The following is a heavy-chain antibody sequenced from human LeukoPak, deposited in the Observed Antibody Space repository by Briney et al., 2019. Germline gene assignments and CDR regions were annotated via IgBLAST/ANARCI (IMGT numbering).Heavy chain of an antibody. CDR3: ARDLYYYDSSGYFFSRWFDP. CDR2: IYHSGST. V-gene: IGHV4-30-2*01. D-gene: IGHD3-22*01. J-gene: IGHJ5*02. Sequence: SQTLSLTCAVSGGSISSGGYSWSWIRQPPGKGLEWIGYIYHSGSTYYNPSLKSRVTISVDRSKNQFSLKLSSVTAADTAVYYCARDLYYYDSSGYFFSRWFDPWGQGTLVTVSS. CDR1: GGSISSGGYS.